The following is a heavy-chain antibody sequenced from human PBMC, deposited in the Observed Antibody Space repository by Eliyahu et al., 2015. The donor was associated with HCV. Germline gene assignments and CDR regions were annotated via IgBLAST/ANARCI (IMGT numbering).Heavy chain of an antibody. D-gene: IGHD3-3*01. CDR2: IKQDGSEK. CDR1: GFTFXXXW. Sequence: EVQLMESGGGSVQPGGSLRLSCAASGFTFXXXWMTWXRQAPGKGLEWVANIKQDGSEKYYVDSVKGRFTISRDNAKNSLYLRMNSLRAEDTAVYYCAREYYDFWSGFLDAFDMWGQGTMVTVSS. CDR3: AREYYDFWSGFLDAFDM. V-gene: IGHV3-7*03. J-gene: IGHJ3*02.